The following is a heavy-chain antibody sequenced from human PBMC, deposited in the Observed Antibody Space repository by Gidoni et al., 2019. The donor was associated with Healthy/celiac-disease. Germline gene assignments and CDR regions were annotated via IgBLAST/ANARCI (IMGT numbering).Heavy chain of an antibody. Sequence: VQLLVSGGGSVQPVGSLRLSRAAFVLTSGSYPMSWVRQAPGKGLEWVSAISGSGGSTDYADSVKGRFTSSRDNSKNTLYLEMNSLRAEDTAVYYCAKAGNLETRVQGVIIPFDYWGQGTLVTVSS. D-gene: IGHD3-10*01. V-gene: IGHV3-23*01. CDR2: ISGSGGST. CDR1: VLTSGSYP. J-gene: IGHJ4*02. CDR3: AKAGNLETRVQGVIIPFDY.